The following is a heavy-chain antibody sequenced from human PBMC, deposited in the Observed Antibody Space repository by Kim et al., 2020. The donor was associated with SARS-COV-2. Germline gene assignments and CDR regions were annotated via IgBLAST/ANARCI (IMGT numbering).Heavy chain of an antibody. D-gene: IGHD3-9*01. CDR2: ISYDGSNK. J-gene: IGHJ4*01. V-gene: IGHV3-30*04. CDR1: GFTFSSYA. Sequence: GGSLRLSCAASGFTFSSYAMHWVRQAPGKGLEWVAVISYDGSNKYYADSVKGRFTISRDNSKNMLYLQMNSLRAEDTAVYYCARAFIYYDILTGYPGYWG. CDR3: ARAFIYYDILTGYPGY.